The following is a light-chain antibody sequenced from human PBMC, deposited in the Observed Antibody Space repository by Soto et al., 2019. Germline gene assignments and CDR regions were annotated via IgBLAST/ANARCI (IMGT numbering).Light chain of an antibody. CDR2: DVS. Sequence: VLSQPASVSGSPGQTITISCTGTSTDVGGYSYVSWYQQHPGKAPKLMIYDVSERPSGVPDRFSGSKSGNTASLTISGLQAEDEADYYCCSYAGTYTGVFGTGTKVTVL. CDR3: CSYAGTYTGV. CDR1: STDVGGYSY. V-gene: IGLV2-11*01. J-gene: IGLJ1*01.